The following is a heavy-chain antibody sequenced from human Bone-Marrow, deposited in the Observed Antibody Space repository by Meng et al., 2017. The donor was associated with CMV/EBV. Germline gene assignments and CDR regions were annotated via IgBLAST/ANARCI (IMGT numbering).Heavy chain of an antibody. CDR1: GFSFTSHS. Sequence: GESLKISCKASGFSFTSHSFHWVRQAPGKGLEWVALTSYDGTTNFHADSVKGRFTVSRDNSKNMVYLQMSSLRADDSALYFCARARFLEWLFTDYWGPGKMVNVSS. V-gene: IGHV3-30-3*01. D-gene: IGHD3-3*01. CDR3: ARARFLEWLFTDY. J-gene: IGHJ4*03. CDR2: TSYDGTTN.